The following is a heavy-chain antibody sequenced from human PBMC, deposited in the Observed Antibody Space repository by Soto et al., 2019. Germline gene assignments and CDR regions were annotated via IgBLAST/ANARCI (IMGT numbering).Heavy chain of an antibody. CDR1: GYSFMNYA. V-gene: IGHV1-3*01. J-gene: IGHJ4*02. CDR2: IDAGGGNT. D-gene: IGHD1-26*01. CDR3: AADTGTGDSGSYLSDY. Sequence: ASVKVSCKASGYSFMNYAMHWVRQAPGQGLEWMGWIDAGGGNTKYAQKLQGRVTITRDTSTSTAYMELSSLRSEDTAVYYCAADTGTGDSGSYLSDYWGQGTLVTVSS.